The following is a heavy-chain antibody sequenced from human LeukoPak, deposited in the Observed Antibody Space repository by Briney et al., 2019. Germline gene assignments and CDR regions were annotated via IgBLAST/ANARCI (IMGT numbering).Heavy chain of an antibody. D-gene: IGHD1-26*01. V-gene: IGHV3-48*03. Sequence: PGGSLRLSCAASGVTFSNYDMNWVRQAPGKGLEWVSYINISGSIIYYADSVKGRFTISRDNAKNSLYLQINSRRAEDTAVYYCATKRYRGTYPDLDNWGQGTLVTVSS. CDR2: INISGSII. CDR1: GVTFSNYD. CDR3: ATKRYRGTYPDLDN. J-gene: IGHJ4*02.